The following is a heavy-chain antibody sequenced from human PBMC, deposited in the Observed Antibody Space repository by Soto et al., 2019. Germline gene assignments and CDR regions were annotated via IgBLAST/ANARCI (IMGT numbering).Heavy chain of an antibody. J-gene: IGHJ3*02. Sequence: QVQLVESGGGVVQPGRSLRLSCAASGFTFSSYAMHWVRQAPGKGLEWVAVISYDGSNKYYADSVKGRFTISRDNSKNTLYLQTNSLRAEDTAVYYCARDLGSGDAFDIWGQGTMVTVSS. CDR2: ISYDGSNK. CDR3: ARDLGSGDAFDI. D-gene: IGHD6-19*01. CDR1: GFTFSSYA. V-gene: IGHV3-30-3*01.